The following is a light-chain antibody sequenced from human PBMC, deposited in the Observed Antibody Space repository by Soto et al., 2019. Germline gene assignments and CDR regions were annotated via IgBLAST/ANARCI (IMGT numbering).Light chain of an antibody. Sequence: DIPMTQSPSSLSASVGDRVIITCRASQGIGTGSAWYQKNPGEAPKRLIYAASILQSGAPSRFSGSGSGTDFTLTISSLQSEDFATYYCLQHNTYPYTFGQGTRLEI. CDR3: LQHNTYPYT. J-gene: IGKJ2*01. V-gene: IGKV1-17*01. CDR1: QGIGTG. CDR2: AAS.